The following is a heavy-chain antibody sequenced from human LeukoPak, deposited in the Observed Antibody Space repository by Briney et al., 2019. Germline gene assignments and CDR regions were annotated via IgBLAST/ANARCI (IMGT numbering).Heavy chain of an antibody. CDR2: IIPIFGTA. CDR1: GGTFSSYA. V-gene: IGHV1-69*05. CDR3: ARSRIVVVTSIAFDI. Sequence: SVKVSCKASGGTFSSYAISWLRQAPGQGLEWMGRIIPIFGTANYAQKFQGRVTITTDESTSTAYMELSSLRSEDTAVYYCARSRIVVVTSIAFDIWGQGTMVTVSS. D-gene: IGHD2-21*02. J-gene: IGHJ3*02.